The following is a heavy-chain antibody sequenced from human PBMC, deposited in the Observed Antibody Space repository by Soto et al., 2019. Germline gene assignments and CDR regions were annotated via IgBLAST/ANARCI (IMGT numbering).Heavy chain of an antibody. CDR3: ASLPSYYYDSSGSLNWFDP. D-gene: IGHD3-22*01. J-gene: IGHJ5*02. V-gene: IGHV3-30-3*01. CDR2: ISYDGSNK. Sequence: LGCESCGFSFNIYVMPGARQAPGKGLEWVAVISYDGSNKYYADSVKGRFTISRDNSKNTLYLQMNSLRAEDTAVYYCASLPSYYYDSSGSLNWFDPWGQGTLVTVSS. CDR1: GFSFNIYV.